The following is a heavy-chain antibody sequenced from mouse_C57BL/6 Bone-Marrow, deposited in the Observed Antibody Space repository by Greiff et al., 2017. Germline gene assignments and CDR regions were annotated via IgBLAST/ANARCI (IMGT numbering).Heavy chain of an antibody. V-gene: IGHV1-81*01. CDR3: AGGGAGSFAY. J-gene: IGHJ3*01. Sequence: QVQLQQSGAELARPGASVKLSCKASGYTFTSYGISWVKQRTGQGLEWIGEIYPRSGNTYYNEQFKGKATLTADKSSSTAYMELRSLTSDDSAVYYCAGGGAGSFAYWGQGTMVTVSA. CDR1: GYTFTSYG. CDR2: IYPRSGNT. D-gene: IGHD3-3*01.